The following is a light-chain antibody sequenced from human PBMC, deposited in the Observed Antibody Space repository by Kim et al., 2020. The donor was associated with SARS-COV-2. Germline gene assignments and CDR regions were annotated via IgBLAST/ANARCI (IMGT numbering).Light chain of an antibody. CDR1: QNVPTKN. CDR3: QQYSSSLS. CDR2: DAS. J-gene: IGKJ4*01. Sequence: EVVLSQSPGTLSLSPGSKATLSCRASQNVPTKNLAWYHQQPGQTPRLLIYDASRRATGIPARFSGSGSGTDFTLTIAGLEPEDFGVYYCQQYSSSLSFGGGTKVEIK. V-gene: IGKV3-20*01.